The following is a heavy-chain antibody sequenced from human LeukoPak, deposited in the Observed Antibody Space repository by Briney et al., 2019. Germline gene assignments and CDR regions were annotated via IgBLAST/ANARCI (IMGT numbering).Heavy chain of an antibody. CDR1: GFTFSDYY. J-gene: IGHJ4*02. CDR3: ARDGFPGYCSGGSCYGPWYFDY. Sequence: PGGSLRLSCAASGFTFSDYYMSWIRQAPGKGLEWVSYISGSSTHTNYADSVKGRFTISRDNSKNTLYLQMNSLRAEDTAVYYCARDGFPGYCSGGSCYGPWYFDYWGQGTLVTVSS. CDR2: ISGSSTHT. D-gene: IGHD2-15*01. V-gene: IGHV3-11*06.